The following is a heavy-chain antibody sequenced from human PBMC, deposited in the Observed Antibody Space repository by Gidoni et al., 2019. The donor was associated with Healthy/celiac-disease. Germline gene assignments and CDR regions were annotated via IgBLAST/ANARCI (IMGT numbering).Heavy chain of an antibody. J-gene: IGHJ6*02. CDR1: GFTVSSNY. CDR2: IYSGGST. CDR3: ARDLTSIFGGKYGMDV. D-gene: IGHD3-3*01. Sequence: VQLVESGGGLVQPGGSLRLSCAASGFTVSSNYMSWVRQAPGKGLEWVSVIYSGGSTYYADSVKGRFTISRDNSKNTLYLQMNSLRAEDTAVYYCARDLTSIFGGKYGMDVWGQGTTVTVSS. V-gene: IGHV3-66*01.